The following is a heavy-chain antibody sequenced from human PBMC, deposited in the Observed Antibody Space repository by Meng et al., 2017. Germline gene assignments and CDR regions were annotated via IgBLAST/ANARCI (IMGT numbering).Heavy chain of an antibody. V-gene: IGHV3-23*04. CDR2: ISGSGIFT. CDR1: GFHFRSSG. D-gene: IGHD5-12*01. J-gene: IGHJ4*02. Sequence: VQLVASGGGVVQPGRPLRLSCAASGFHFRSSGMHWVRQAPGKGLEWVSGISGSGIFTYYANSVRGRFTISRDNSKNTLFLQMNSLRAEDTAIYYCAKDGFVAGGQGTLVTVSS. CDR3: AKDGFVA.